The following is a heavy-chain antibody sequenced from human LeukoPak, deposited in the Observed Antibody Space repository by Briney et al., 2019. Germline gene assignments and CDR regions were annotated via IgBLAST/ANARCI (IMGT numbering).Heavy chain of an antibody. V-gene: IGHV1-2*02. CDR2: IKPNSGGT. D-gene: IGHD3-16*01. Sequence: ASVKVSCKASGYTFTGYHLHWVRQAPGQGLEWVGRIKPNSGGTTYAQKFQGRVTMTRDTSTSTAYMELSSLESDDTAVYFCARQEVGVTSRVWGGPKDDYYGLDVWGQGTAVTVSS. CDR1: GYTFTGYH. J-gene: IGHJ6*02. CDR3: ARQEVGVTSRVWGGPKDDYYGLDV.